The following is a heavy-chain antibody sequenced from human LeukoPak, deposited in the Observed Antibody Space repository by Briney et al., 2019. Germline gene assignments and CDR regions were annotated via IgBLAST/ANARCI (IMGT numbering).Heavy chain of an antibody. CDR2: IIPILGIA. CDR1: GGTFSSYA. CDR3: AREPSAPPTTFNVDIVATKLPYYGMDV. V-gene: IGHV1-69*04. J-gene: IGHJ6*02. D-gene: IGHD5-12*01. Sequence: SAKVSCKASGGTFSSYAISWVRQAPGQGLEWMGRIIPILGIANYAQKFQGRVTITADKSTSTAYMELSSLRSEDTAVYYCAREPSAPPTTFNVDIVATKLPYYGMDVWGQGTTVTVSS.